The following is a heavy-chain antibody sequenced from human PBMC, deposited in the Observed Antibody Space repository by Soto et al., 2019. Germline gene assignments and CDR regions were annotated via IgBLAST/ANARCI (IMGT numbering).Heavy chain of an antibody. J-gene: IGHJ5*02. Sequence: PGGCLGLSCAASGFTFRSFTMNWVRQAPGKGLEWVSTISSNSAYIYYTDALRGRFTISRDNAKNSLHLQMNSLRAEDTAVYYCTRDASRDSSARGWFDPWGPGTLVTVSS. V-gene: IGHV3-21*01. CDR1: GFTFRSFT. CDR2: ISSNSAYI. D-gene: IGHD6-13*01. CDR3: TRDASRDSSARGWFDP.